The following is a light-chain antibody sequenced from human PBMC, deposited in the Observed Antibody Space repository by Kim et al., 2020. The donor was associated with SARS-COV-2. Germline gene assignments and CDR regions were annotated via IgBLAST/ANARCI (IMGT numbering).Light chain of an antibody. V-gene: IGLV1-44*01. Sequence: RLTLVCSGESSKIENKHITWDQQHPGTAPKLLICSNNQRTSGVPDRFSGSKSGTSASRAISGLQSEDEADYYCAAWDDSLNGHVVFGGGTQLTVL. CDR3: AAWDDSLNGHVV. CDR1: SSKIENKH. CDR2: SNN. J-gene: IGLJ2*01.